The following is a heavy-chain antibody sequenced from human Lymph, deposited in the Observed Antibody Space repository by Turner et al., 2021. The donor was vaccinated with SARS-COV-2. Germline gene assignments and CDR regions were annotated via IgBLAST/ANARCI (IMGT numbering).Heavy chain of an antibody. J-gene: IGHJ6*02. CDR3: ARDLGTYGMDV. D-gene: IGHD6-13*01. CDR1: GIIVSRNY. Sequence: EVQLVENGGGLIQPGGSLRLSCAASGIIVSRNYMNWVRQAPGKGLEWVSVIYSGGTTYYADSVKGRFTISRDNSKNTLYLQMNSLRVEDTAVYYCARDLGTYGMDVWGQGTTVTVSS. V-gene: IGHV3-53*02. CDR2: IYSGGTT.